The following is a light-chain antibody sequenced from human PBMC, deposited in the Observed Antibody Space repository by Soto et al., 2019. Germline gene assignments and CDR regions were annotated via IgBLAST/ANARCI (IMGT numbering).Light chain of an antibody. J-gene: IGLJ1*01. CDR2: DVS. CDR1: SRDVGGYNF. V-gene: IGLV2-11*01. Sequence: QSVLTQPRSVSGSVGQSVTISCTGTSRDVGGYNFVSWYLHRPGKAPKLIIYDVSKRPSGVPDRFSGSKSGNAASLTISGLQADDEADYYCCSYAGDYNYVFGSGTKLAVL. CDR3: CSYAGDYNYV.